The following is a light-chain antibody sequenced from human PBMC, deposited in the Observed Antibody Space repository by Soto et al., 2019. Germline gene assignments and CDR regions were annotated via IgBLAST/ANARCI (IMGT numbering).Light chain of an antibody. CDR2: SNN. CDR3: ATWDDSLNGVI. V-gene: IGLV1-44*01. J-gene: IGLJ2*01. Sequence: QSVLTQPPSASGTPGQRVTISCSGSSSNIGSNTVNWYQQLPGTAPKLLIYSNNQRPSGVPARFSGSKSGTSASLAISGLRSEDESHYYCATWDDSLNGVIFGGGTKVTVL. CDR1: SSNIGSNT.